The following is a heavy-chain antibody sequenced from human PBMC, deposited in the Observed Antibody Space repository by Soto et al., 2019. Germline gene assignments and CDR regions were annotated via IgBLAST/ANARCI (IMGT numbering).Heavy chain of an antibody. V-gene: IGHV5-51*01. CDR3: ARQGEQPPPLLLLENWFDP. CDR1: GYSFTSYW. D-gene: IGHD3-22*01. Sequence: GESLKISCKGSGYSFTSYWIGWVRQMPGKGLEWMGIIYPGDSDTRYSPSFQGQVTISADKSISTAYLQWSSLKASDTAMYYCARQGEQPPPLLLLENWFDPWGQGTLVTVSS. J-gene: IGHJ5*02. CDR2: IYPGDSDT.